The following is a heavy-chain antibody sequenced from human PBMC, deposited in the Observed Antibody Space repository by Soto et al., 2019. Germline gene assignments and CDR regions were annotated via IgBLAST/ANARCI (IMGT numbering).Heavy chain of an antibody. CDR1: GDSITSYY. D-gene: IGHD3-22*01. CDR3: ARVGDSGYYWYFDY. CDR2: VFSSGTT. J-gene: IGHJ4*02. Sequence: SETLSLTCTVSGDSITSYYWTWIRQAAGKRLECIGRVFSSGTTNYNPSLKSRVTMSVDTSQNQLSLKLTSVTAADTAVYYCARVGDSGYYWYFDYWGQGAL. V-gene: IGHV4-4*07.